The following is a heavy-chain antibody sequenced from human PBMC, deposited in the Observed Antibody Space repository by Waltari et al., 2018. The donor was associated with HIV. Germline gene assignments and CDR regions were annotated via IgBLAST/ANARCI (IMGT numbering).Heavy chain of an antibody. J-gene: IGHJ5*02. CDR2: LYYTGNT. Sequence: QLQLQESGPGLVKPSETLSLTCTVSRGSVFSSVSYWGWIRQPPGWGLEWIGTLYYTGNTDYNPSLQSRVTISVGVSKNQFSLKLGSVSASDTAVYYCARLDCSGGTCSPCDPWGQGTLVTVSS. V-gene: IGHV4-39*01. CDR3: ARLDCSGGTCSPCDP. D-gene: IGHD2-15*01. CDR1: RGSVFSSVSY.